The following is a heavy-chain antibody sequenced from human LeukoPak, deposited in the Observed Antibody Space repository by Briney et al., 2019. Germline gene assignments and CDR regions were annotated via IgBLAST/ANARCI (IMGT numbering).Heavy chain of an antibody. CDR2: IYWDDDK. D-gene: IGHD3-3*01. V-gene: IGHV2-5*02. CDR3: AHSRDYDFWSGYYGWFDP. Sequence: ESGPTLVKXTQTLTLTCTFSGFSLSTSGVGVGWIRQPPGKALEWLALIYWDDDKRYSPSLKSRLTITKDTSKNQVVLTMTNMDPVDTATYYCAHSRDYDFWSGYYGWFDPWGQGTLVTVSS. CDR1: GFSLSTSGVG. J-gene: IGHJ5*02.